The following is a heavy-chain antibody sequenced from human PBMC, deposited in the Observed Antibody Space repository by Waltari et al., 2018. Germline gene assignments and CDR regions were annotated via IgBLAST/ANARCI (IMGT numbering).Heavy chain of an antibody. CDR3: ATARDEHTAMVYFDN. J-gene: IGHJ4*02. CDR1: GIAVSDTH. V-gene: IGHV3-66*02. CDR2: MYPPGSA. Sequence: EVKLVESGGGLVHPGGSLRLSCVASGIAVSDTHMSWVRQAPGKGREGVSIMYPPGSAYNADSVEGRFTISRDISKNMVHLQMNRLRLEDSATYYCATARDEHTAMVYFDNWGQGTLVSVSS. D-gene: IGHD5-18*01.